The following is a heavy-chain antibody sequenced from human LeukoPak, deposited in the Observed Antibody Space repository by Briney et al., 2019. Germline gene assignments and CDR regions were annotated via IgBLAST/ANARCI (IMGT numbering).Heavy chain of an antibody. CDR2: IIPIFGTA. V-gene: IGHV1-69*13. CDR3: ARVGVDFWSGYRHDYYYYGMDV. Sequence: SVKVSCKASGGTFSSYAFSWVRQAPGQGLEWMGGIIPIFGTANYAQKFQGRVTITADESTSTAYMELSSLRSEDTAVYYCARVGVDFWSGYRHDYYYYGMDVWGQGTTVTVSS. CDR1: GGTFSSYA. J-gene: IGHJ6*02. D-gene: IGHD3-3*01.